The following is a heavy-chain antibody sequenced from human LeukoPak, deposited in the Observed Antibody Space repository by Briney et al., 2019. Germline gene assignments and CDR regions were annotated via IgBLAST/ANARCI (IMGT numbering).Heavy chain of an antibody. CDR3: ASVLLSSGYSN. Sequence: SETLSLTCSVSGASVTSYYCNWIRQPPGKGLEWIGNVYNSGSTSYNPSLRSRATISVDTSKNQFSLKLSSVTAADTAVYYCASVLLSSGYSNWGLGNLVTVSS. D-gene: IGHD3-22*01. CDR1: GASVTSYY. J-gene: IGHJ4*02. CDR2: VYNSGST. V-gene: IGHV4-59*02.